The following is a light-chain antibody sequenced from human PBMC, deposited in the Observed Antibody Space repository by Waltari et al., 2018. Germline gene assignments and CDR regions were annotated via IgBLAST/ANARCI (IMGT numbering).Light chain of an antibody. Sequence: DIQMTQSPSSLSASVGDRVTITCRASQSISSYLNWYQQKPGKAPNLLIYAASSLQSGVPSRFSGSGSGTDFTLTISSLQAEDVAVYYCQQYYTTPYTFGQGTNLEIK. CDR1: QSISSY. CDR3: QQYYTTPYT. V-gene: IGKV1-39*01. CDR2: AAS. J-gene: IGKJ2*01.